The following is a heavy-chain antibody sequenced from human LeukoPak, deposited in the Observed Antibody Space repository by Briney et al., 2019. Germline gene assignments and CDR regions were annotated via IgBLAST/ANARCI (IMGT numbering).Heavy chain of an antibody. V-gene: IGHV4-30-4*01. Sequence: SETLSLTCTVSGGSISSGDYYWSWIRQPPGKGLEWIGYIYYSGSTYYNPSLESRVTISVDTSKNQFSLKLSSVTAADTAVYYCARDRNWGRDYYGMDVWGQGTTVTVSS. CDR1: GGSISSGDYY. CDR2: IYYSGST. J-gene: IGHJ6*02. D-gene: IGHD7-27*01. CDR3: ARDRNWGRDYYGMDV.